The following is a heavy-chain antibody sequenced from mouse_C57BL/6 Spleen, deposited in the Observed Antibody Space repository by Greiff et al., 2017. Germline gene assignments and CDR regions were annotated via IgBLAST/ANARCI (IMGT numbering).Heavy chain of an antibody. CDR1: GFTFSDYY. J-gene: IGHJ2*01. D-gene: IGHD4-1*01. Sequence: EVQLVESGGGLVQPGGSLKLSCAASGFTFSDYYMYWVRQTPEKRLEWVAYISNGGGSTYYPDTVQGRFTISRDNAKNNLYLQMSRLKSEDTAMYYCARQGETGTDFDYWGQGTTLTVSS. CDR2: ISNGGGST. CDR3: ARQGETGTDFDY. V-gene: IGHV5-12*01.